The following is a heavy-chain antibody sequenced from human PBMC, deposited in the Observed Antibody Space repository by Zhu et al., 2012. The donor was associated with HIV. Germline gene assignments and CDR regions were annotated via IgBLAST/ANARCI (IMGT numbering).Heavy chain of an antibody. Sequence: QVQLQESGPGLVKPSETLSLTCDVYGYSINNGYYWGWIRQSPVKGLEWIGSIYYTGDTYYSPSLKSRVTISVDTSKNQFSLKLSSVTAADTALYYCARVNYDSTGYVDYWGQGTLVSVSS. CDR3: ARVNYDSTGYVDY. CDR1: GYSINNGYY. CDR2: IYYTGDT. J-gene: IGHJ4*02. V-gene: IGHV4-38-2*01. D-gene: IGHD3-22*01.